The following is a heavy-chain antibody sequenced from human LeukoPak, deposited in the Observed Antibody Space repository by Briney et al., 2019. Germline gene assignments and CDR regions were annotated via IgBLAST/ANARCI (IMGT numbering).Heavy chain of an antibody. CDR2: ISAYNGNT. CDR1: GYTFTSYG. D-gene: IGHD6-19*01. J-gene: IGHJ4*02. Sequence: ASVKVSCKASGYTFTSYGISWVRQAPGQGLEWMGWISAYNGNTNYAQKLQGRVTMTRDTSASTAYMELSSLRSEDTAVYYCARDLKQFGGWFDYWGQGTLVTVSS. CDR3: ARDLKQFGGWFDY. V-gene: IGHV1-18*04.